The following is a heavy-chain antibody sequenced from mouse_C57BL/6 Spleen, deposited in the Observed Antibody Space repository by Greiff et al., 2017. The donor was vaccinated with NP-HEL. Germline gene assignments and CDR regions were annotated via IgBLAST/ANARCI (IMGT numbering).Heavy chain of an antibody. D-gene: IGHD1-1*01. J-gene: IGHJ1*03. CDR3: ARLYDYGFYWYFDV. CDR2: ISSGSSTI. V-gene: IGHV5-17*01. CDR1: GFTFSDYG. Sequence: EVKLMESGGGLVKPGGSLKLSCAASGFTFSDYGMHWVRQAPEKGLEWVAYISSGSSTIYYADTVKGRFTISRDNAKNTLFLQMTSLRSEDTAMYYCARLYDYGFYWYFDVWGTGTTVTVSS.